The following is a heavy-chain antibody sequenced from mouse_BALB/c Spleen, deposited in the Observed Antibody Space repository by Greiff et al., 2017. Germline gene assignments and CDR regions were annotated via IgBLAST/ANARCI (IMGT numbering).Heavy chain of an antibody. Sequence: EVLLQQSGPELVKPGASVKISCKASGYSFTGYFMNWVKQSPGKGLEWIGRINPYNGDTYYNQKFKGKATLTVDKSSSTAHMDLQSLTSEDSAVYYCGRARPCSFDVWGAGTTVTVSS. J-gene: IGHJ1*01. V-gene: IGHV1-37*01. CDR3: GRARPCSFDV. CDR2: INPYNGDT. CDR1: GYSFTGYF.